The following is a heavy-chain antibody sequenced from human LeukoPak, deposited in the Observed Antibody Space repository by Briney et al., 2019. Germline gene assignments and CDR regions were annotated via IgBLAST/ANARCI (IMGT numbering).Heavy chain of an antibody. D-gene: IGHD4-17*01. CDR2: INYSGSA. Sequence: PSETLSLTCTVSGGSLSSYYFSWIRQSPGKGLEWIAYINYSGSASYNPSLTSRVTMSVDTSKQFSLCLSSVTAADTAVYYVASHNYDEYVLDIWGQGTKVTVPS. CDR3: ASHNYDEYVLDI. V-gene: IGHV4-59*12. CDR1: GGSLSSYY. J-gene: IGHJ3*02.